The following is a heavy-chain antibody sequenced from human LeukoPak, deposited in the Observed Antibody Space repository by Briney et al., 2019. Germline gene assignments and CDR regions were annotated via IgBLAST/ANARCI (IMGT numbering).Heavy chain of an antibody. Sequence: LGGSLEISWKGSGSPFTSYWIGWVRQLPGKGLEWMRIIYPGDSDTSYRPSFRAQFTIPAAKSRTTCFLQWSSLKASDTAMYYCARLVVPAAIHGEWFDPWGQGTLVTVSS. CDR1: GSPFTSYW. CDR3: ARLVVPAAIHGEWFDP. D-gene: IGHD2-2*02. V-gene: IGHV5-51*01. CDR2: IYPGDSDT. J-gene: IGHJ5*02.